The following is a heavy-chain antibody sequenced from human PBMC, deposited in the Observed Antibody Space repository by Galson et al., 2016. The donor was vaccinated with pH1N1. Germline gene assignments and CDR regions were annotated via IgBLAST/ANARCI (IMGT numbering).Heavy chain of an antibody. CDR1: GGSISDAGSISGYY. V-gene: IGHV4-61*05. J-gene: IGHJ3*02. D-gene: IGHD5-18*01. CDR2: IYHNGPT. CDR3: ASSGSRYGSDAFDM. Sequence: SETLSLTCTVSGGSISDAGSISGYYWGWIRQSPGKGLDYVGYIYHNGPTNYSPSLKSRVNMSLDISKNQFSLKLTSVTAADTAVYFCASSGSRYGSDAFDMWGQGTTVTVSS.